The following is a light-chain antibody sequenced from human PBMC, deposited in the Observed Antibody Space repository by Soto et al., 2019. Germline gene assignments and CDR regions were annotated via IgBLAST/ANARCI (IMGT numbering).Light chain of an antibody. CDR3: QQYGSSPALT. J-gene: IGKJ4*01. V-gene: IGKV3-20*01. CDR1: QSLSSSY. Sequence: EIVLTQSPDTLSFSPGDRATLSCRAIQSLSSSYLAWYQQKPGQAPRLLIYGASSRATGIPDRFSGSGSGTEFTLTISRMEPEDFAVYYCQQYGSSPALTFGGGTKVEIE. CDR2: GAS.